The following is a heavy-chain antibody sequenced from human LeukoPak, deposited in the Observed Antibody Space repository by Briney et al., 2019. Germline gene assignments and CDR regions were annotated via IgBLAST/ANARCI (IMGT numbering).Heavy chain of an antibody. CDR3: ARAPSRAGSYYPYFDY. J-gene: IGHJ4*02. CDR1: GGSISSGDYY. CDR2: IYYRGST. V-gene: IGHV4-30-4*01. Sequence: SETLSLTCTVSGGSISSGDYYWSWIRQPPGKGLEWIGYIYYRGSTYYNPSLKSRVTISVDTSKNQFSLKLSSVTAADTAVYYCARAPSRAGSYYPYFDYWGQGTLVTVSS. D-gene: IGHD3-10*01.